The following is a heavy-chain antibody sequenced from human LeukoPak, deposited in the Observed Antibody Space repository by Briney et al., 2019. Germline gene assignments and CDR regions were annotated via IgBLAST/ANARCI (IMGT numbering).Heavy chain of an antibody. CDR1: GGSISSYH. CDR2: IYYSGST. J-gene: IGHJ5*02. V-gene: IGHV4-59*01. CDR3: ARVTLRKTYYDFWSGYPTPGWFDP. Sequence: PSETLSLTCTVSGGSISSYHWSWIRQPPGKGLEWIGYIYYSGSTNYNPSLKSRVTISVDTSKNQFSLKLSSVTAADTAVYYCARVTLRKTYYDFWSGYPTPGWFDPWGQGTLVTVSS. D-gene: IGHD3-3*01.